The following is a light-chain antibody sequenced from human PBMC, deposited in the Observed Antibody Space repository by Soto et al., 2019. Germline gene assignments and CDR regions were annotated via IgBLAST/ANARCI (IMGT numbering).Light chain of an antibody. J-gene: IGLJ2*01. CDR2: DVS. V-gene: IGLV2-14*01. CDR1: SSDVGGYNS. Sequence: QSALTQPASVSGSPGQSITISCTGTSSDVGGYNSVSWYQQHPGKDPKLMIFDVSNRPSGVSNRFSGSKSGNTASLTISGLQAEDEADYYCSSYTSSNTLVFGGGTKLTVL. CDR3: SSYTSSNTLV.